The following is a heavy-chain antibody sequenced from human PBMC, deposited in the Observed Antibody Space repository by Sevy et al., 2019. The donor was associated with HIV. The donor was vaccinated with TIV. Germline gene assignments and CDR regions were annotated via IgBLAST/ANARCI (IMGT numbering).Heavy chain of an antibody. V-gene: IGHV3-7*01. Sequence: GGSLRLSCAASGFTFSTYWMSWVRQAPGKGLEWAANINEDGSDKYYVDSVKGRFTISRDNAKNSLCLQMNSLRAEDTAVYYCARRWGLQSRTLFDYWGQGTLVTVSS. D-gene: IGHD1-1*01. CDR2: INEDGSDK. J-gene: IGHJ4*02. CDR3: ARRWGLQSRTLFDY. CDR1: GFTFSTYW.